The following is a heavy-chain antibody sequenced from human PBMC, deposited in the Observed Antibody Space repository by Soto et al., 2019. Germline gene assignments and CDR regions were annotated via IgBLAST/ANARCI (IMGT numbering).Heavy chain of an antibody. D-gene: IGHD3-9*01. CDR1: GFTFSSYS. J-gene: IGHJ6*02. CDR3: ARALRYFDWLSVYYYYGMDV. CDR2: ISSSSSYI. Sequence: GGSLRLSCAASGFTFSSYSMNWVRQAPGKGLEWVSSISSSSSYIYYADSVKGRFTISRDNAKNSLYLQMNSLRAEDTAVYYCARALRYFDWLSVYYYYGMDVWGQGTTVTVSS. V-gene: IGHV3-21*01.